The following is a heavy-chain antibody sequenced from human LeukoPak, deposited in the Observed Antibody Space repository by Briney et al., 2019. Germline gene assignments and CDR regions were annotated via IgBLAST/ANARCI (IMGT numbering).Heavy chain of an antibody. CDR1: GYTFTGYY. CDR2: INPNSGGT. V-gene: IGHV1-2*02. D-gene: IGHD6-19*01. CDR3: ARASSGWGKKAASPFDY. Sequence: ASVKVSCKASGYTFTGYYVHWVRQAPGQGLEWMGWINPNSGGTNYAQKFQGRVTMTRDTSISTAYMELSRLRSDDTAVYYCARASSGWGKKAASPFDYWGQGTLVTVSS. J-gene: IGHJ4*02.